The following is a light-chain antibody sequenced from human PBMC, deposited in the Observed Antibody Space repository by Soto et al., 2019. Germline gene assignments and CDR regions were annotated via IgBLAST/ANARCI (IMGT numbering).Light chain of an antibody. V-gene: IGKV3-15*01. CDR3: QQYNNWPPGHPLT. Sequence: EIVMTQSPATLSVSPGERATLSCRASQSVSSNLAWYQQKPGQAPRLLIYGASTRATGIPARFSGSGSGTEFTLTISSLQSEDFAVYYCQQYNNWPPGHPLTFGGGTKVEIK. CDR2: GAS. J-gene: IGKJ4*01. CDR1: QSVSSN.